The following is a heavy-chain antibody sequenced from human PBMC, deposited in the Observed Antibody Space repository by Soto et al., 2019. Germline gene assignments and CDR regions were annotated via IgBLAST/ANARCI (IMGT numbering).Heavy chain of an antibody. J-gene: IGHJ5*02. CDR2: IYPGDSDT. CDR1: GYSFTSYW. V-gene: IGHV5-51*01. D-gene: IGHD6-6*01. CDR3: ASQRGAGTYSSSYWFDP. Sequence: PGESLKISCKGSGYSFTSYWIGWVRQMPGKGLEWMGIIYPGDSDTRYSPSFQGQVTISADKSISTAYLQWSSLKASDTTMYYCASQRGAGTYSSSYWFDPWGQGTLVTVSS.